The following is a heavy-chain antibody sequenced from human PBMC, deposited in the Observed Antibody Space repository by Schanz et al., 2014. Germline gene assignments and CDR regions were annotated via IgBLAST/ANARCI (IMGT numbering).Heavy chain of an antibody. Sequence: QVPLLQSGAEVKKPGAPVKVSCKASGYTFTGYYMHWVRQAPGQGLEWMGRINPNSGGTNYAQKFQGRVTMTRDTSISTAYMELSSLRSDDTAVYYCARAGQDYSDSSGYYFGNWGQGTLVTVSS. J-gene: IGHJ4*02. D-gene: IGHD3-22*01. CDR1: GYTFTGYY. CDR3: ARAGQDYSDSSGYYFGN. V-gene: IGHV1-2*02. CDR2: INPNSGGT.